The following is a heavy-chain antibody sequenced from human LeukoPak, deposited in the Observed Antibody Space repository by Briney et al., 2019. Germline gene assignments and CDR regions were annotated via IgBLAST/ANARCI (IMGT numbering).Heavy chain of an antibody. CDR2: IYYSGST. CDR3: ARVHYDAFDI. J-gene: IGHJ3*02. Sequence: SETLSLTCTVSGGSISSHYWSWIRQPPGKGLEWIGYIYYSGSTNYNPSLKSRVTISVDTSKNQFSLKLSSVTAADTAVYYWARVHYDAFDIWGQGTMVTVSS. V-gene: IGHV4-59*11. CDR1: GGSISSHY.